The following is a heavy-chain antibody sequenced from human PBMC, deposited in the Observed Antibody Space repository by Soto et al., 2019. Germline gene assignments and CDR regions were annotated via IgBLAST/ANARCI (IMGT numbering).Heavy chain of an antibody. D-gene: IGHD1-20*01. CDR2: ISANDVGT. V-gene: IGHV3-23*01. CDR1: GFTLRNYA. CDR3: AKAKNDYNWDNRPPFDY. Sequence: GVLRLSCEASGFTLRNYAMTWIRQAPGKGLEWVSLISANDVGTYYAESVKTRLTISTDQSRNTVYLQMDSLRADDTAIYYCAKAKNDYNWDNRPPFDYWGQGTLVTVSS. J-gene: IGHJ4*02.